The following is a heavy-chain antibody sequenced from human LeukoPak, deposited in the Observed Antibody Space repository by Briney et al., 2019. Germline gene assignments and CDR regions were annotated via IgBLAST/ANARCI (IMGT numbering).Heavy chain of an antibody. CDR2: INSDGSST. J-gene: IGHJ4*02. CDR1: GFTFSSYW. D-gene: IGHD3-10*01. CDR3: ARKDGSSGGFDY. V-gene: IGHV3-74*01. Sequence: GGSLRLSCAASGFTFSSYWMHWVRQAPGKGLVWVSRINSDGSSTSYADSVKGRFTISRDNAKNTLYLQMNSLRAEDTAVYYCARKDGSSGGFDYWGQGTLVTVSS.